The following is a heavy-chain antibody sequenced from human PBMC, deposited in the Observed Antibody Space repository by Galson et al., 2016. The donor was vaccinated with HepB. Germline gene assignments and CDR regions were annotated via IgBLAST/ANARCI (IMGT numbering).Heavy chain of an antibody. D-gene: IGHD3-3*01. V-gene: IGHV3-30*02. CDR3: AKDPADLEWLPYFDY. J-gene: IGHJ4*02. Sequence: SLRLSCAASGFTFSTYGMDWVRQAPGKGLEWVAFICSDGADKYYAHSVKGRSTISRDNSKNTLYLQMNSLRPEDTAVYYCAKDPADLEWLPYFDYWGQGTLVTVSS. CDR2: ICSDGADK. CDR1: GFTFSTYG.